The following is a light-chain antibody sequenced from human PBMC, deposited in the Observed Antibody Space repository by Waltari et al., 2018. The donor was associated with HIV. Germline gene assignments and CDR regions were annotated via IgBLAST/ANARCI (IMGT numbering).Light chain of an antibody. CDR1: ALSKKF. CDR2: KDT. Sequence: SYELTPPPSLSVFPGLTARITCPGAALSKKFVFWYQQKPGQAPALVIYKDTERPSEIPERFSGSSSGTTVTLTISGVQAEDEADYYCQSVDSTDTLEVFGGGTKLTVL. CDR3: QSVDSTDTLEV. J-gene: IGLJ3*02. V-gene: IGLV3-25*03.